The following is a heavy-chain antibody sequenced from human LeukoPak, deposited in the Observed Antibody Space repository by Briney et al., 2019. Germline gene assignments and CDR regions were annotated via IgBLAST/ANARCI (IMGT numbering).Heavy chain of an antibody. CDR3: ARALGSRDYFDY. V-gene: IGHV1-69*05. D-gene: IGHD2-15*01. Sequence: GSSVKLSCKASGVTFSSYSISWVRQAPGQGLEWMGKIIPIFDTANYAQNFQGRVTITTDESTSTAYMQLSSPRSEDTAVYYCARALGSRDYFDYWGQGTLVTVSS. J-gene: IGHJ4*02. CDR2: IIPIFDTA. CDR1: GVTFSSYS.